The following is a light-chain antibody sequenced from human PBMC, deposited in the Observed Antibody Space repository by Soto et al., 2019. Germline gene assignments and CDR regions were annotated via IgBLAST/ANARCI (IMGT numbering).Light chain of an antibody. CDR1: QDISNY. J-gene: IGKJ2*01. CDR2: DAS. V-gene: IGKV1-33*01. Sequence: DIQMTQSPSSLSASVGDRVAITCQASQDISNYLNWYQQKPGKAPKLLIYDASNLETGVPSRFSGSGSGTDFTFTISSLQPEDIATYYCQQYDNLLGYTFGQGTKVEIK. CDR3: QQYDNLLGYT.